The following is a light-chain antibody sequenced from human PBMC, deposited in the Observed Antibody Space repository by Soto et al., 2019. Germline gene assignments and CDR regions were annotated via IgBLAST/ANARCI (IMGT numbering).Light chain of an antibody. CDR2: DAS. V-gene: IGKV3-11*01. CDR3: QQRSKWPST. Sequence: EIVLTQSPATLSLSPGERAALSCRASQSVSSYFVWYQQKPGQAPRLLIYDASKRAPGIPARFSGSGSGTDFTLTISSLEPDDFAVYYCQQRSKWPSTFGGGTKVEMK. J-gene: IGKJ4*01. CDR1: QSVSSY.